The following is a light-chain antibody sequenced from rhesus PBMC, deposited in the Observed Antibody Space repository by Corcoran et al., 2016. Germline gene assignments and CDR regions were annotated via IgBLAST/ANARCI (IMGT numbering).Light chain of an antibody. CDR3: QNYNASPYS. Sequence: QVILTQSPATLSLSPGERATLSCRASQSVGSSLAWYQQKVGQAPRHLIYGASSGATGNPDRFSGSGSGTDFTLTISSLEPEDFAVYYCQNYNASPYSFGQGTKVEIK. V-gene: IGKV3-53*01. CDR1: QSVGSS. CDR2: GAS. J-gene: IGKJ2*01.